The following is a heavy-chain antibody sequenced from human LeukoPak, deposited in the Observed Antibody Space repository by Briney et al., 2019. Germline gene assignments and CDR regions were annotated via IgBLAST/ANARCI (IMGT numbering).Heavy chain of an antibody. CDR1: GGSFSGYY. CDR3: ARKLPRYSSSWYADVWAFDI. Sequence: SETLSLTCAVYGGSFSGYYWSWIRQPPGKGLEWIGEINHSGSANYNPSLKSRVTISVDTSKNQFSLKLSSVTAADTAVYYCARKLPRYSSSWYADVWAFDIWGQGTMVTVSS. CDR2: INHSGSA. J-gene: IGHJ3*02. D-gene: IGHD6-13*01. V-gene: IGHV4-34*01.